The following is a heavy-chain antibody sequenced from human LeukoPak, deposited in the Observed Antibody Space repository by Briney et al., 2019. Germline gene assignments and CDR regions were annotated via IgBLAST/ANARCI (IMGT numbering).Heavy chain of an antibody. CDR2: ISGSGGST. J-gene: IGHJ4*02. V-gene: IGHV3-23*01. D-gene: IGHD3-22*01. Sequence: GGSLRLSCAASGFTFSSYAMSWVRQAPGKGLEWVSAISGSGGSTYYADSVKGRFTISRDNSKNTLYLQMNSLRAEDTAVYYCAEVPTAYYYDSSGYYFDYWGQGTLVTVSS. CDR3: AEVPTAYYYDSSGYYFDY. CDR1: GFTFSSYA.